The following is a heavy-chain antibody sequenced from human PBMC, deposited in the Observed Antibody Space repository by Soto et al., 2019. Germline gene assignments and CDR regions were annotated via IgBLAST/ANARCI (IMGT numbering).Heavy chain of an antibody. V-gene: IGHV3-30-3*01. Sequence: GGSLRLSCAASGFTFSSYAMHWVRQAPGKGLEWVAVISYDGSNKYYAESVKGRFTISRDNSKNTLYLQMNSLRAEDNAVYYFARYPFYDFWSGYWHYGMDVWGQGTTVTVSS. CDR1: GFTFSSYA. CDR3: ARYPFYDFWSGYWHYGMDV. J-gene: IGHJ6*02. D-gene: IGHD3-3*01. CDR2: ISYDGSNK.